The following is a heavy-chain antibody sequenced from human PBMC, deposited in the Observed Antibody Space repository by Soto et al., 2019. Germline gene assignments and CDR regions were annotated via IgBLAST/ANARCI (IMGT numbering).Heavy chain of an antibody. J-gene: IGHJ5*02. CDR3: ARDLSPYCSSTSCAFDP. CDR1: GGSISSGGYY. Sequence: SETLSLTCAVSGGSISSGGYYWSWIRQHPGKGLEWIGYIYYSGSTYYNPSLKSRVTISVDTSKNQFSLKLSSVTAADTAVYYCARDLSPYCSSTSCAFDPWGQGTLVTVSS. V-gene: IGHV4-31*11. D-gene: IGHD2-2*01. CDR2: IYYSGST.